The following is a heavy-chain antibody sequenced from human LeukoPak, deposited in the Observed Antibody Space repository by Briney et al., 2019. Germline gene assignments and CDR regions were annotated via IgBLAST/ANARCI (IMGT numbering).Heavy chain of an antibody. J-gene: IGHJ3*02. CDR2: INHSGST. Sequence: SKTLSLTCAVYGGSFSGYYWSWIRQPPGKGLEWIGEINHSGSTNYNPSLKSRVTISVDTSKNQFSLKLSSVTAADTAVYYCARVLLDYGDYGAFDIWGQGTMVTVSS. V-gene: IGHV4-34*01. CDR1: GGSFSGYY. CDR3: ARVLLDYGDYGAFDI. D-gene: IGHD4-17*01.